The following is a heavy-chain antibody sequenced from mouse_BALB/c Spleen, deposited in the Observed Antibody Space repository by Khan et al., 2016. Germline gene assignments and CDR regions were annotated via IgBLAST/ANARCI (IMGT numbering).Heavy chain of an antibody. CDR3: ATGTYYFDY. CDR1: GYSITSDYA. J-gene: IGHJ2*01. V-gene: IGHV3-2*02. D-gene: IGHD4-1*01. CDR2: ISYSGST. Sequence: EVQLQESGPGLVKPSQSLSLTCTVTGYSITSDYAWNWIRQFPGNKLEWMGYISYSGSTSYNPSLKSRISITRDTSKNQFFLQLNSVTTEDTATYYCATGTYYFDYRGQGTTLTVSS.